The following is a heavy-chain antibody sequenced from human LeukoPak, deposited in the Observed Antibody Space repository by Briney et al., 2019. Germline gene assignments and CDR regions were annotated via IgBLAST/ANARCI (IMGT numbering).Heavy chain of an antibody. V-gene: IGHV1-69*05. CDR2: IIPIFGTA. CDR3: ARDGHLTVYDFWSGYRGSYYYYGMDV. CDR1: GGTFSSYA. D-gene: IGHD3-3*01. J-gene: IGHJ6*02. Sequence: SVKVSCKASGGTFSSYAISWVRQAPGQGLEWMGGIIPIFGTANYAQKFQGRVTMTRDTSTSTVYMELSSLRSEDTAVYYCARDGHLTVYDFWSGYRGSYYYYGMDVWGQGTTVTVSS.